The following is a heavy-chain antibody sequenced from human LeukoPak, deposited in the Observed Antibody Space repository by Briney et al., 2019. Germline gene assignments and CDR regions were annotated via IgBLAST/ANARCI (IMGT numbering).Heavy chain of an antibody. CDR2: INPSGST. V-gene: IGHV4-34*01. Sequence: SETLSLTCAVYGXSFSGYYGSWIRQPPGKGLEWIGEINPSGSTNYNPSLKSRVTISVDTSKNQFSLKLSSVTAADTAVYYCARVSQVVPAAMNWFDPWGQGTLVTVSS. J-gene: IGHJ5*02. CDR3: ARVSQVVPAAMNWFDP. D-gene: IGHD2-2*01. CDR1: GXSFSGYY.